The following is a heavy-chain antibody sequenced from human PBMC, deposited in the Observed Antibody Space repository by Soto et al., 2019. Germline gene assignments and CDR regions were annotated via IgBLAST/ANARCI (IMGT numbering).Heavy chain of an antibody. CDR2: INSGGRDT. V-gene: IGHV3-23*01. D-gene: IGHD3-10*02. CDR3: ATWESVDGRAHMGALDY. J-gene: IGHJ4*02. Sequence: EVQLLESGGGLVQPGGSLRLSCAASGFTFSNYAMSWVRQAPGKGLEWLSSINSGGRDTYYADSVKGRFTISRDNSRNTLYLQMNTLRAEDTAPYYCATWESVDGRAHMGALDYWGQGILVTVSS. CDR1: GFTFSNYA.